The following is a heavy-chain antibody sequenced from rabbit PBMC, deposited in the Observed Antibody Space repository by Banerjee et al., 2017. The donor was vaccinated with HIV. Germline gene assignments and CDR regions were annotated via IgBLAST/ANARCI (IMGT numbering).Heavy chain of an antibody. V-gene: IGHV1S45*01. Sequence: EESGGDLVKPEGSLTLTCKASEFFFSFSNWICWVRQAPGKGLEWIACIHSVSGSTYYASWATGRFTISKTSSPTVTLQMTSLTAADTATYFCARGTGGAGDGLNLWGPGTLVTVS. J-gene: IGHJ4*01. CDR2: IHSVSGST. CDR1: EFFFSFSNW. D-gene: IGHD4-2*01. CDR3: ARGTGGAGDGLNL.